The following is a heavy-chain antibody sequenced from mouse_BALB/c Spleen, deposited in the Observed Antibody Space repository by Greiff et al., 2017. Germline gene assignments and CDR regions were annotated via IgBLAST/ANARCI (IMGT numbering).Heavy chain of an antibody. D-gene: IGHD2-1*01. CDR3: ARHGPYGNYGEVDY. Sequence: EVKLMESGGDLVKPGGSLKLSCAASGFTFSSYGMSWVRQTPDKRLEWVATISSGGSYTYYPDSVKGRFTISRDNAKNTLYLQMSSLKSEDTAMYYCARHGPYGNYGEVDYWGQGTSVTVSS. CDR1: GFTFSSYG. CDR2: ISSGGSYT. V-gene: IGHV5-6*01. J-gene: IGHJ4*01.